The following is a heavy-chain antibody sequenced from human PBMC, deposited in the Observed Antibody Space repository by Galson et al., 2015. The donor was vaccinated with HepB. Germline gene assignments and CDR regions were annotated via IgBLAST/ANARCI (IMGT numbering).Heavy chain of an antibody. Sequence: SLRLSCAASGFTFSSYGMHWVRQAPGKGLEWVAVIWYDGSNKYYADSVKGRFTISRDNSKNTLYLQMNSLRAEDTAVYYCARDTESNYFDYWGQGTLVTVSS. J-gene: IGHJ4*02. CDR2: IWYDGSNK. D-gene: IGHD4-11*01. CDR3: ARDTESNYFDY. CDR1: GFTFSSYG. V-gene: IGHV3-33*01.